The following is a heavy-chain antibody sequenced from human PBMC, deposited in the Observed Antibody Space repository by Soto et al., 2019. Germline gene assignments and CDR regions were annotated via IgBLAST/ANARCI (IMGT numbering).Heavy chain of an antibody. J-gene: IGHJ4*02. Sequence: QVQLVESGGGVVQPGRSLRLSCAASGFTFSSYGMHWVRQAPGKGLEWVAVISYDGSNKYYADSVKGRFTISRDNSKNTLYLQMNSLRAEDTAVYYCAKGDTAMVHFDYWGQGTLVTVSS. CDR1: GFTFSSYG. CDR2: ISYDGSNK. D-gene: IGHD5-18*01. V-gene: IGHV3-30*18. CDR3: AKGDTAMVHFDY.